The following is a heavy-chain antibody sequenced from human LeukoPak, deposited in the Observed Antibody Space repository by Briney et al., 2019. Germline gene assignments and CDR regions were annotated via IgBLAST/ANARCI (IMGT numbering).Heavy chain of an antibody. CDR3: ARGCTGGSCYSAFDV. J-gene: IGHJ3*01. CDR2: ISWSGRTI. CDR1: GFTFNKYE. D-gene: IGHD2-15*01. Sequence: GGSLRLSCAASGFTFNKYEVNWVRQAPGKGLEWVSHISWSGRTIYYADSVKGRFTISRDNANNSLFLQMDSLRADDTAVYYCARGCTGGSCYSAFDVWGQGTVVTVSS. V-gene: IGHV3-48*03.